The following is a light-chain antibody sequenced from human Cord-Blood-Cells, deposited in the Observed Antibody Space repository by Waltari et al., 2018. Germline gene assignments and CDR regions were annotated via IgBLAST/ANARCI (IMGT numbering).Light chain of an antibody. V-gene: IGLV2-14*01. Sequence: QSALTQPASVSGSPGQSITISCTGTSRDVAGYNSVSWYQQHPGKAPKLMIYEVSNRPSGVSNRFSGSKSGNTASLTISGLQAEDEADYYCSSYTSSSTLVFGGGTKLTVL. CDR3: SSYTSSSTLV. CDR2: EVS. J-gene: IGLJ2*01. CDR1: SRDVAGYNS.